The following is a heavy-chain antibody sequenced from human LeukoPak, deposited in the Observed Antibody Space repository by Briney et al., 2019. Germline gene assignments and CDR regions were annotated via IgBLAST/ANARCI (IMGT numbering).Heavy chain of an antibody. CDR3: ASPSGYHDAFDI. D-gene: IGHD3-22*01. CDR1: GGSISSGDYY. Sequence: SQTLSLTCTVSGGSISSGDYYWSWIRQPPGKGLEWIGYIYYSGSTYYNPSLKSRVTISVDTSKNQFSLKLSSVTAADTAVYYCASPSGYHDAFDIWGQGTMVTVSS. CDR2: IYYSGST. V-gene: IGHV4-30-4*08. J-gene: IGHJ3*02.